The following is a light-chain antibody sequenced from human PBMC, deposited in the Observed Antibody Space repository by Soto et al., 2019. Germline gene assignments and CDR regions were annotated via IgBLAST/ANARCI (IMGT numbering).Light chain of an antibody. CDR1: QTISSR. Sequence: DIQMTQSPSSLSASVGERVTITCRASQTISSRLNWYQHKAGTAPKLLIYAASGLQSAVPSRFSGSGSGTDFTLTISSLQPEDFATYYCQETYTLTWTFGPGTKVEIK. CDR2: AAS. V-gene: IGKV1-39*01. CDR3: QETYTLTWT. J-gene: IGKJ1*01.